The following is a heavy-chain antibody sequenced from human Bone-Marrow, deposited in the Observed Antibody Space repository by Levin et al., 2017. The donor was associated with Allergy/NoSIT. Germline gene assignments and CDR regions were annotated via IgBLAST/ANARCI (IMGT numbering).Heavy chain of an antibody. D-gene: IGHD3-10*01. Sequence: WASVKVSCKAFGYNFISYGVSWVRQAPGQGLEWMGWISVYNSNTKYAQNFQGRVTMTTDTSTSTAYMELRSLRSDDTAVYYCAREYYGSGNYPGCDYWGQGTLVTVSS. CDR2: ISVYNSNT. CDR3: AREYYGSGNYPGCDY. J-gene: IGHJ4*02. V-gene: IGHV1-18*01. CDR1: GYNFISYG.